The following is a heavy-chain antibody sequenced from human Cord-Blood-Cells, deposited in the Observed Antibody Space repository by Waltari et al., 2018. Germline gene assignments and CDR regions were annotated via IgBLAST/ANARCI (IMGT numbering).Heavy chain of an antibody. J-gene: IGHJ3*02. CDR3: ARDLAPYYDFWSGYYGAFDI. CDR2: ISDYNGNT. D-gene: IGHD3-3*01. Sequence: QVQLVQSGAEVKKPGASVKVSCKASGYTFTSYGISWVRQAPGQGLEWMGWISDYNGNTNYAQKLQGRVTMTTDTSTSTAYMELRSLRSDDTAVYYCARDLAPYYDFWSGYYGAFDIWGQGTMVTVSS. V-gene: IGHV1-18*01. CDR1: GYTFTSYG.